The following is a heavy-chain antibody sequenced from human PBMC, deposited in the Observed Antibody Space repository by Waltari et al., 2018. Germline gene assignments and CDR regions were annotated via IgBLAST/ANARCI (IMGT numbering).Heavy chain of an antibody. J-gene: IGHJ3*02. CDR1: GFTFRSYW. Sequence: EVQLVESGGGLVQPGGSLRLPCAASGFTFRSYWMHWVRQAPGKGLVWVSRINSDGSSTSYADSVKGRFTISRDNAKNTLYLQMNSLRAEDTAVYYCASYMTTVPLRAFDIWGQGTMVTVSS. V-gene: IGHV3-74*01. CDR2: INSDGSST. CDR3: ASYMTTVPLRAFDI. D-gene: IGHD4-17*01.